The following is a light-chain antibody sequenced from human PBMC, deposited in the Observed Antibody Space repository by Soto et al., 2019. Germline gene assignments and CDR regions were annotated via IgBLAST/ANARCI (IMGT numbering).Light chain of an antibody. J-gene: IGLJ2*01. Sequence: QSALTQPASVSGSPGQSITISCTGTSSDVGGYNYVSWYQQHPGKAPKLIIYNVSNRPSGVSNRFSGSKSGNTASLSISGLQAEDEGHYYCSSFTSSNTVLFCGGTKLTVL. CDR2: NVS. V-gene: IGLV2-14*01. CDR1: SSDVGGYNY. CDR3: SSFTSSNTVL.